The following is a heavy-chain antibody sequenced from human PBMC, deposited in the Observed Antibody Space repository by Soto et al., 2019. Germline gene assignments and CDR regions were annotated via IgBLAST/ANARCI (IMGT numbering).Heavy chain of an antibody. CDR2: IYSGGST. D-gene: IGHD3-16*01. Sequence: CAASGFTVSSNYMSWVRQAPGKGLEWVSVIYSGGSTYYADSVKGRFTISRHNSKNTLYLQMNSLRAEDTAVYYCARIMTGGYYGMDVWGQGTTVTVSS. CDR1: GFTVSSNY. CDR3: ARIMTGGYYGMDV. V-gene: IGHV3-53*04. J-gene: IGHJ6*02.